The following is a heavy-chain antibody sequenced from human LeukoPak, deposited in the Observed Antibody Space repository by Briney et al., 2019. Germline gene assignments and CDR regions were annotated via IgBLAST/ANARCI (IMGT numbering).Heavy chain of an antibody. Sequence: SETLSLTCAVYGGSFSGYYWSWIRQPPGKGLEWIGEINHSGSTNYNPSLKSRVTISVDTSKNQFSLKLSSVTAADTALYYCAITHYNILTGYHKYMDVWGKGATVTISS. CDR1: GGSFSGYY. J-gene: IGHJ6*03. CDR2: INHSGST. V-gene: IGHV4-34*01. D-gene: IGHD3-9*01. CDR3: AITHYNILTGYHKYMDV.